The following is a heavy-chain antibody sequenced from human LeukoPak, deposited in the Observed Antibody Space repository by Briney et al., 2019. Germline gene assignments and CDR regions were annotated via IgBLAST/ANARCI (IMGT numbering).Heavy chain of an antibody. CDR2: IIPIFGTA. V-gene: IGHV1-69*01. CDR3: ATALKWDFTVYSDY. CDR1: GGTFSSYA. D-gene: IGHD1-26*01. Sequence: SVKVSCKASGGTFSSYAISWVRQAPGQGLEWMGGIIPIFGTANYAQKFQGRVTITAGESTSTAYMELSSLRSEDTAVYYCATALKWDFTVYSDYWGQGTLVTVSS. J-gene: IGHJ4*02.